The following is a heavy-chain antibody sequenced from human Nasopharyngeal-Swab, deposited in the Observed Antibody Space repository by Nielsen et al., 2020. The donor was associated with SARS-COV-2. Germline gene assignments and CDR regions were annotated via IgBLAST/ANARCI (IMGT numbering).Heavy chain of an antibody. Sequence: GESLKISCAASGFTFSSYGMHWVRQAPGKGLEWVAVIWYDGSNKYYADSVKGRFTISRDNSKNTLYLQMNSLRAEDTAVYYCARGITMVQGAIITNYYYGMDVWGQGTTVTVSS. D-gene: IGHD3-10*01. CDR2: IWYDGSNK. CDR1: GFTFSSYG. V-gene: IGHV3-33*01. J-gene: IGHJ6*02. CDR3: ARGITMVQGAIITNYYYGMDV.